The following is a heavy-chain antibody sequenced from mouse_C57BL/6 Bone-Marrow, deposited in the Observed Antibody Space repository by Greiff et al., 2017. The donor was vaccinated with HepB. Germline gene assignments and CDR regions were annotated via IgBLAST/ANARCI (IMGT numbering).Heavy chain of an antibody. J-gene: IGHJ4*01. CDR3: AADGSHYDAMDY. D-gene: IGHD2-3*01. V-gene: IGHV1-81*01. CDR1: GYTFTSYG. CDR2: IYPRSGTT. Sequence: QVQLKQSGAELARPGASVKLSCKASGYTFTSYGISWVKQRTGQGLEWIGEIYPRSGTTYYNEKFKGKATLTADKYSSTAYMRLRSLTSEDSAVYFCAADGSHYDAMDYWGQGTSVTVSS.